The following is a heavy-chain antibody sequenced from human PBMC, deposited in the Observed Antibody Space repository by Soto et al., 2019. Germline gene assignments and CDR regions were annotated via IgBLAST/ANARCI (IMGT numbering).Heavy chain of an antibody. J-gene: IGHJ4*02. V-gene: IGHV3-33*01. CDR2: IWYDGSNK. D-gene: IGHD5-12*01. CDR3: ARDRGYSGYDPLGFDY. Sequence: GGSLRLSCAASGFTFSSYGMHWVRQAPGKGLEWVAVIWYDGSNKYYADSVKGRFTISRDNSKNTLYLQMNSLRAEDTAVYYCARDRGYSGYDPLGFDYWGQGTLVTVSS. CDR1: GFTFSSYG.